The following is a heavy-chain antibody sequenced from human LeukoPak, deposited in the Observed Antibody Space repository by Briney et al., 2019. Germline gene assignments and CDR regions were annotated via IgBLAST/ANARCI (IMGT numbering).Heavy chain of an antibody. CDR1: GGSFSGYY. CDR2: INHSGST. J-gene: IGHJ3*02. V-gene: IGHV4-34*01. Sequence: PSETLSLTCAVYGGSFSGYYWSWIRQPPGKGLEWIGEINHSGSTKYNPSLKSRVTVSADTSKNQFSLKLNSVTAADTAVYYCARGFGGNAFDIWGQGTMVGVSS. CDR3: ARGFGGNAFDI. D-gene: IGHD3-16*01.